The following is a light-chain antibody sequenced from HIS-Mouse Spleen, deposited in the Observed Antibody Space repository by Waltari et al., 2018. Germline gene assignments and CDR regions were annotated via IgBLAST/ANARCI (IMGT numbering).Light chain of an antibody. CDR3: CSYAGSSTWV. CDR2: EGS. J-gene: IGLJ3*02. CDR1: SSDVGSYNL. Sequence: QSALTQPASVSGSTGQSITIPCTGTSSDVGSYNLVPWYQQPPGKAPKLMIYEGSKRPSGVSNRFSGSKSGNTASLTISGLQAEDEADYYCCSYAGSSTWVFGGGTKLTVL. V-gene: IGLV2-23*01.